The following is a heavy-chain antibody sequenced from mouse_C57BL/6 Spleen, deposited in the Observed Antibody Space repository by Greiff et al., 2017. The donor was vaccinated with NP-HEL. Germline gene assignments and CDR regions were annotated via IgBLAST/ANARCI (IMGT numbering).Heavy chain of an antibody. CDR3: AREGTGSWFAY. V-gene: IGHV1-80*01. Sequence: VQLQESGAELVKPGASVKISCKASGYAFSSYWMNWVKQRPGKGLEWIGQIYPGDGDTNYNGKFKGKATLTADKSSSTAYMQLSSLTSDDSAVYFCAREGTGSWFAYWGQGTLVTVSA. D-gene: IGHD3-3*01. CDR1: GYAFSSYW. CDR2: IYPGDGDT. J-gene: IGHJ3*01.